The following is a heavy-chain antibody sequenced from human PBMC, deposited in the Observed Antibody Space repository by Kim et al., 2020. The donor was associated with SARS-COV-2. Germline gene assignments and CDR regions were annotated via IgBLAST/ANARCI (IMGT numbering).Heavy chain of an antibody. V-gene: IGHV3-66*01. CDR3: ARDAPITMSPI. Sequence: GGSLRLSCAASGFTVSSNYMSWVRQAPGKGLEWVSVIYSGGSTYYADSVKGRFTISRDNSKNTLYLQMNSLRAEDTAVYYCARDAPITMSPIWGQGTMVTVSS. D-gene: IGHD3-10*02. J-gene: IGHJ3*02. CDR2: IYSGGST. CDR1: GFTVSSNY.